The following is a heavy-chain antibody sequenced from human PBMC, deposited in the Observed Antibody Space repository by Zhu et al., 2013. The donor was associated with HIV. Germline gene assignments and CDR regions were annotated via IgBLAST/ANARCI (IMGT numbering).Heavy chain of an antibody. D-gene: IGHD2-8*01. V-gene: IGHV1-18*01. CDR2: ISAYNGNT. CDR1: GYTFTSYG. Sequence: QVQLVQSGAEVKKPGASVKVSCKASGYTFTSYGISWVRQAPGQGLEWMGWISAYNGNTNYAQKLQGRVTMTTDTSTSTAYMELRSLRSDDTAVYYCARVGYCTNGVCYDSKDYFDYWGQGTLVTVSS. J-gene: IGHJ4*02. CDR3: ARVGYCTNGVCYDSKDYFDY.